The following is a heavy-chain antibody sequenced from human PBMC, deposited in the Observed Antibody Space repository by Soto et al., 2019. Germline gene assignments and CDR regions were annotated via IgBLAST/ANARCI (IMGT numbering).Heavy chain of an antibody. CDR3: ARDGFPTSWFDP. CDR1: GYTFTSYS. V-gene: IGHV1-18*01. J-gene: IGHJ5*02. CDR2: ISAYNGNT. Sequence: ASVQVSCKPSGYTFTSYSISWVRQAPGQGLEWMGWISAYNGNTNYAQKLQGRVTMTTDTSTSTAYMELRSLRSDDTAVYYCARDGFPTSWFDPWGQGTLVTVSS. D-gene: IGHD2-2*01.